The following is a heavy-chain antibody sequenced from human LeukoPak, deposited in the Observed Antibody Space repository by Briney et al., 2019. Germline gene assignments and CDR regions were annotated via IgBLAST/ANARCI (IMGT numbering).Heavy chain of an antibody. CDR2: ISSSSSYI. CDR1: GFTFSSYS. D-gene: IGHD3-3*01. V-gene: IGHV3-21*01. Sequence: GGSLRLSCAASGFTFSSYSMKWVRQAPGKGLEWVSAISSSSSYIYYADSVKGRFTISRDNAKNSLYLQMNSLRAEDTAVYYCARDRNFGELIKGYYFVYWGQGTLVTVSS. CDR3: ARDRNFGELIKGYYFVY. J-gene: IGHJ4*02.